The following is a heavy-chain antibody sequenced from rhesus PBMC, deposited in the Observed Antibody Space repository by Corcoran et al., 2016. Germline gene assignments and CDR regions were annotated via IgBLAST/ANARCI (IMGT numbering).Heavy chain of an antibody. V-gene: IGHV2-174*01. CDR1: GFSISTSGMG. CDR3: ARRRWDSGYKE. CDR2: IYWEDDK. J-gene: IGHJ4*01. D-gene: IGHD3-28*01. Sequence: QVTLKESGPPLVKPTQTLTLTCPFSGFSISTSGMGVGWIRQPPGKAREWLALIYWEDDKYSSTTLKSRVTISKDTSKNQVVLTMTNMDPVDTATYYCARRRWDSGYKEWGQGVLVTVSS.